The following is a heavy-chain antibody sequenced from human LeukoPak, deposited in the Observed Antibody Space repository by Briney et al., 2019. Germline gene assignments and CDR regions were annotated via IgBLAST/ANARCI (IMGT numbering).Heavy chain of an antibody. V-gene: IGHV4-34*01. CDR2: INHSGST. CDR3: ASNAYCSSTSCASPWFDP. Sequence: SETLSLTCDVYGGSFSGYYWSWICQPPEKGLEWIGEINHSGSTNYNPSLKSRVTISVDTSKNQFSLKLSSVTAADTAVYYCASNAYCSSTSCASPWFDPWGQGTLVTVSS. J-gene: IGHJ5*02. CDR1: GGSFSGYY. D-gene: IGHD2-2*01.